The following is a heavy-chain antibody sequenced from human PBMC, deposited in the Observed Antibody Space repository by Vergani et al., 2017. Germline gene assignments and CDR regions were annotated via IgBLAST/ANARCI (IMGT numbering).Heavy chain of an antibody. CDR1: GGSISSYY. V-gene: IGHV4-59*01. CDR2: IYYSGST. Sequence: QVQLQESGPGLVKPSETLSLTCTVSGGSISSYYWSWIRQPPGKGLEWIGYIYYSGSTNYNPSLKSRVTISVDTSKNQFSLKLSSVTAADTAVYYCAREWCSLTGYWGGMEVGGQGTTVTVSS. D-gene: IGHD3-9*01. CDR3: AREWCSLTGYWGGMEV. J-gene: IGHJ6*02.